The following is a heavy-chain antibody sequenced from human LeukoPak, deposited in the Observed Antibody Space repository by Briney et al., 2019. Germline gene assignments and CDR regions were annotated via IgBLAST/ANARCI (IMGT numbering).Heavy chain of an antibody. CDR3: ARQAARPYDY. Sequence: GGSLRLSCAASGFTFNSYSMHWVRQAPGKGLEWVAVISYDGSNKYYADSVKGRFTTSRDNSKNTLYLQMNSLRTEDTAVFYCARQAARPYDYWGQGTLVTVSS. J-gene: IGHJ4*02. V-gene: IGHV3-30-3*01. D-gene: IGHD6-6*01. CDR1: GFTFNSYS. CDR2: ISYDGSNK.